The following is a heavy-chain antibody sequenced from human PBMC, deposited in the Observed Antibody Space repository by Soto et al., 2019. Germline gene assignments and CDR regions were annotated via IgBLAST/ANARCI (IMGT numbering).Heavy chain of an antibody. J-gene: IGHJ2*01. Sequence: QVQLVQSGAEVKKPGASVKVSCRASGYTFTHYGITWVRQAPGQGLEWLGWSNPDNGGKHTVQRVHDRLTLTTDRSTTTAYMELRSLIYDDTAVYYCAKDLDDGGRYWYFDLWGRGTLVTVSS. CDR1: GYTFTHYG. CDR2: SNPDNGGK. D-gene: IGHD4-17*01. V-gene: IGHV1-18*01. CDR3: AKDLDDGGRYWYFDL.